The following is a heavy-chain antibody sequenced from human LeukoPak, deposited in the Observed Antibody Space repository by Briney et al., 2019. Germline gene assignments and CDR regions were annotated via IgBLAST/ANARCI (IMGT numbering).Heavy chain of an antibody. CDR2: IKSKRDGGTT. CDR1: GFTFTKAW. D-gene: IGHD6-13*01. Sequence: GGSLRLSCAASGFTFTKAWMSWVRQAPGKGLEWIGRIKSKRDGGTTDYAAPVQGRFAMSRDDSQNTVYLQMNSLKTADTAVYYCTTDGGIGPSPIFDYWGQGTLLTVSS. CDR3: TTDGGIGPSPIFDY. J-gene: IGHJ4*02. V-gene: IGHV3-15*01.